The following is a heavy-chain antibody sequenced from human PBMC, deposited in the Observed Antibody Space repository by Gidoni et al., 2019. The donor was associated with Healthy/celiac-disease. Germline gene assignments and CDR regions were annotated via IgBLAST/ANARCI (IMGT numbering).Heavy chain of an antibody. D-gene: IGHD3-22*01. CDR1: GGSISSSSYY. Sequence: QLQLQESGPGLVKPSETLSLTCTVSGGSISSSSYYWGWIRQPPGKGLEWIGSIYYSGSTYYNPSLKSRVTISVDTSKNQFSLKLSSVTAADTAVYYCAQNYYDSSGYYYPFDYWGQGTLVTVSS. V-gene: IGHV4-39*01. J-gene: IGHJ4*02. CDR2: IYYSGST. CDR3: AQNYYDSSGYYYPFDY.